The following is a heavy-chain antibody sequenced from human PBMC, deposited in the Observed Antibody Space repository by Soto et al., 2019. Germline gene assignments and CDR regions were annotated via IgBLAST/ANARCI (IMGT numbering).Heavy chain of an antibody. V-gene: IGHV3-15*01. CDR2: IKSKTDGGTT. J-gene: IGHJ4*02. CDR1: GFTFSNAW. CDR3: TTSAPYDYGNFHFDY. D-gene: IGHD4-17*01. Sequence: GGSLRLSCAASGFTFSNAWMSWVRQAPGKGLEWVGRIKSKTDGGTTDYAAPVKGRFTISRDDSKNTLYLQMNSLKTEDTVVYYCTTSAPYDYGNFHFDYWGQGTLVTVSS.